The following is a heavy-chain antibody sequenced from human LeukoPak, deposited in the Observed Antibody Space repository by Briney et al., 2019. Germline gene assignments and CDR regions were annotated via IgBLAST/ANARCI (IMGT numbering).Heavy chain of an antibody. J-gene: IGHJ4*02. CDR3: ARDYAVVVVADAFDY. CDR2: IKQDGSEK. CDR1: GFTFSSYW. V-gene: IGHV3-7*01. Sequence: GGSLRLSCAASGFTFSSYWMSWVRQAPGKGLEWVANIKQDGSEKYYVDSVKGRFTISRDNSKNTLYLQMNSLRAEDTAVYYCARDYAVVVVADAFDYWGQGTLVTVSS. D-gene: IGHD2-15*01.